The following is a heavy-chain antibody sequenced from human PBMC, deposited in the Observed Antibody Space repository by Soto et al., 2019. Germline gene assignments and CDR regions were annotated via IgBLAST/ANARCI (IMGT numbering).Heavy chain of an antibody. J-gene: IGHJ5*01. Sequence: GGSLRLSCAASGFTVSGNYMSWVRQAPGKGLEWVSVLYSGGSLYYTDSVRGRFTISRDNSKNTLYLQMNSLRVEDTALYYCVRGISVTAIKGGCFGSWGQGTQVTVSS. D-gene: IGHD6-19*01. CDR2: LYSGGSL. CDR3: VRGISVTAIKGGCFGS. CDR1: GFTVSGNY. V-gene: IGHV3-53*01.